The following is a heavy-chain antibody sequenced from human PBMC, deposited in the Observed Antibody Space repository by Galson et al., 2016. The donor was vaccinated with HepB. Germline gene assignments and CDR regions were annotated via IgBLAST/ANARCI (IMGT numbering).Heavy chain of an antibody. CDR1: GFRFTTYW. CDR2: IYPGDSDT. J-gene: IGHJ5*02. V-gene: IGHV5-51*01. Sequence: QSGAEVKKPGESLKISCKGSGFRFTTYWIGWVRQMPGKGLEWMGIIYPGDSDTRYSPSFQGQVIISAAKSINTAYLQWSSLKASDTAMYYCARLFADTVVVPAAMRSRGPWESWGQGTLVTVSS. D-gene: IGHD2-2*01. CDR3: ARLFADTVVVPAAMRSRGPWES.